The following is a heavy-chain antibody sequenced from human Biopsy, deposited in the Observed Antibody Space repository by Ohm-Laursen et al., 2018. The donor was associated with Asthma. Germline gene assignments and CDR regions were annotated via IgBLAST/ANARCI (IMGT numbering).Heavy chain of an antibody. CDR2: IKHDGSEK. CDR3: ARTFHFWSPYHAEHYQL. J-gene: IGHJ1*01. Sequence: GSLRLSCAASGFTFRTYSMSWVRQVPGQGLEWVANIKHDGSEKNHVDSLKGRFTISKDNAKNLLFLRMNSLRAEDTAVYYCARTFHFWSPYHAEHYQLWGQGTLVTVSS. V-gene: IGHV3-7*01. D-gene: IGHD3-3*01. CDR1: GFTFRTYS.